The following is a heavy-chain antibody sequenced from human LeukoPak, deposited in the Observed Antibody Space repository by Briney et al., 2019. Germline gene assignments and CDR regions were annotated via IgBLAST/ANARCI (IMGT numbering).Heavy chain of an antibody. CDR1: GFTFSSYG. J-gene: IGHJ4*02. CDR2: IRYDGSNK. CDR3: AKDRMVRGVKYYFDY. D-gene: IGHD3-10*01. Sequence: GGSLRLSCAASGFTFSSYGMHWVRQAPGKGLEWVPFIRYDGSNKYYADSVKGRFTISRDNSKNTLYLQMNSLRAEDTAVYYCAKDRMVRGVKYYFDYWGQGTLVTVSS. V-gene: IGHV3-30*02.